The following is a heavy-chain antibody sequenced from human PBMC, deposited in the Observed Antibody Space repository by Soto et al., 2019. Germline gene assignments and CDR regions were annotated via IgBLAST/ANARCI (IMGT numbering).Heavy chain of an antibody. CDR1: GGSISSSSYY. CDR3: ARLGSLPVSSSWYYFDY. D-gene: IGHD6-13*01. CDR2: IYYSGST. Sequence: SETLSLTCTVSGGSISSSSYYWGWIRQPPGKGLEWIGSIYYSGSTYYNPSLKSRVTISLDTPKNQFSLKLSSVTAADTAVYYCARLGSLPVSSSWYYFDYWGQGTLVTVSS. J-gene: IGHJ4*02. V-gene: IGHV4-39*01.